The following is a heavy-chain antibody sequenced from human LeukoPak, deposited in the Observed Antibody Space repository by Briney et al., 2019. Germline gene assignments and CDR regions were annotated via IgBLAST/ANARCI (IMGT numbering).Heavy chain of an antibody. CDR3: ARSYYDFWSGPKSDAFDI. Sequence: ASETLSLTCTVSGGSISSGGYYWSWIRQPPGKGLEWIGYIYHSGSTYYNPSLKSRVTISVDKSKNQFSLKLSSVTAADTAVYYCARSYYDFWSGPKSDAFDIWGQGTMVTVSS. CDR1: GGSISSGGYY. CDR2: IYHSGST. J-gene: IGHJ3*02. V-gene: IGHV4-30-2*01. D-gene: IGHD3-3*01.